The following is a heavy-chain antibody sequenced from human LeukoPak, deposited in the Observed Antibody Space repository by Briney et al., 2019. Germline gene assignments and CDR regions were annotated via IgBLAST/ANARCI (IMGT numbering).Heavy chain of an antibody. J-gene: IGHJ4*02. Sequence: SETLSLTCAVYGGSFSGYYWSWIRQPPGKGREWIGEINHSGSTNYNPSLKSRVTISVDTSKNQFSLKLSSVTAADTAVYYCARGRGRHSSSWYYFDYWGQGTLVTVSS. CDR2: INHSGST. V-gene: IGHV4-34*01. CDR1: GGSFSGYY. CDR3: ARGRGRHSSSWYYFDY. D-gene: IGHD6-13*01.